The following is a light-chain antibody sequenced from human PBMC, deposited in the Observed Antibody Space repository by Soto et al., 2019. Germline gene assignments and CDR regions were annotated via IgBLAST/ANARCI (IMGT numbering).Light chain of an antibody. Sequence: EIVLTQSPGTPSLSPGERVTLSCRASQSVSSSNLAWYQQKPGQAPRLLIYGASSRATGIPDRFSGSGSGTDFTLTISRLEPEDFAMHYCQQYGRSLTFGGGTKVDIK. V-gene: IGKV3-20*01. CDR1: QSVSSSN. J-gene: IGKJ4*01. CDR2: GAS. CDR3: QQYGRSLT.